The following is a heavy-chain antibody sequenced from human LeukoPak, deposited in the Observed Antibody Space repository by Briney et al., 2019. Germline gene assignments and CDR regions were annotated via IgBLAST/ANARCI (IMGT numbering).Heavy chain of an antibody. D-gene: IGHD3-22*01. Sequence: PSETLSLTCAVYGGSFSGYYWSWFRQPPGKGLEWIREINHSGSTNYNPSLMSRVTISVYTSKNQFSLKPSSVTTPHTAVYYCARGFSYDSSATSFDIWGQGTMVTVSS. CDR1: GGSFSGYY. CDR3: ARGFSYDSSATSFDI. V-gene: IGHV4-34*01. CDR2: INHSGST. J-gene: IGHJ3*02.